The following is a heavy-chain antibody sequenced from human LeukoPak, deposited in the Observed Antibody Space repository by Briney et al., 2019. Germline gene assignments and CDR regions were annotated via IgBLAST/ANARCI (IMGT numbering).Heavy chain of an antibody. D-gene: IGHD6-13*01. CDR1: GGSISSSVYY. CDR2: IYYSGST. CDR3: ASSLLGIAAAGTIPLDY. Sequence: SETLSLTCTVSGGSISSSVYYWSWIRQPPGKGLEWIGYIYYSGSTYYNPSLKSRVTISVDTSKNQFSLKLSSVTAADTAVYYCASSLLGIAAAGTIPLDYWGQGTLVTVSS. V-gene: IGHV4-30-4*01. J-gene: IGHJ4*02.